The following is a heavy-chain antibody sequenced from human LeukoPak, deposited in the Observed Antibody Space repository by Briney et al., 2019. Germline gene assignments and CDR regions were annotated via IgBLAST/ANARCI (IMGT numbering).Heavy chain of an antibody. CDR2: IYTSGGT. CDR3: ARSGRLPGYFDY. V-gene: IGHV4-4*07. CDR1: GGSISSYY. J-gene: IGHJ4*02. Sequence: MASETLSLTCTVSGGSISSYYWSWIRQPAGKGLEWIGRIYTSGGTNYNPSLKSRVTMSVDTSKNQFSLKLSSVTAADTAVYYCARSGRLPGYFDYWGQGTLVTVSS.